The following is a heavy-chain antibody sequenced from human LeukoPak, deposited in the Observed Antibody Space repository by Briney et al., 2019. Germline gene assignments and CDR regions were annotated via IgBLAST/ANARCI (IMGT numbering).Heavy chain of an antibody. CDR1: GFPFSSYA. V-gene: IGHV3-23*01. Sequence: GGPLRLSCAASGFPFSSYAMSWVRQAPGKGLEWVSAISGSGGSTYYADSVKGRFTISRDNSKNTLYLQMNSLRAEDTAVYYCAKGGYCSSTSCYGRENWFDPWGQGTLVTVSS. D-gene: IGHD2-2*01. CDR2: ISGSGGST. J-gene: IGHJ5*02. CDR3: AKGGYCSSTSCYGRENWFDP.